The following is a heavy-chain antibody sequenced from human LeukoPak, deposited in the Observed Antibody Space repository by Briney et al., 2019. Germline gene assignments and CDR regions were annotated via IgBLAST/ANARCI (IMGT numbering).Heavy chain of an antibody. D-gene: IGHD5-18*01. CDR1: GGTFCSYA. Sequence: ASVKVSCKASGGTFCSYAISWVRQAPGQGLEWMGGIIPIFGTANYAQKFQGRGTITADESTSTAYMELSSLRSEDTAVYYCARDPRPFGYSYGIDYWGQGTLVTVSS. CDR2: IIPIFGTA. CDR3: ARDPRPFGYSYGIDY. J-gene: IGHJ4*02. V-gene: IGHV1-69*13.